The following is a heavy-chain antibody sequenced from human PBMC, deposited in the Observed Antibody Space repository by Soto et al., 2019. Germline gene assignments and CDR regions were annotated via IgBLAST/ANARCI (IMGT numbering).Heavy chain of an antibody. V-gene: IGHV1-58*01. CDR2: IVVGSGNT. CDR3: AAGTGGTYYDFWSGQPDYYGMDV. CDR1: GFTFTSSA. J-gene: IGHJ6*02. D-gene: IGHD3-3*01. Sequence: ASVKVSCKASGFTFTSSAVQWVRQARGQRLEWIGWIVVGSGNTNYAQKFQERVTITRDMSTSTAYMELSSLRSEDTAVYYCAAGTGGTYYDFWSGQPDYYGMDVWGQGTTVTVSS.